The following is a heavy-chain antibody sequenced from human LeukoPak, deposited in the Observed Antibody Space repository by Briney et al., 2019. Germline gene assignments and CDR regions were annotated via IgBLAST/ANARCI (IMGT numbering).Heavy chain of an antibody. CDR1: GGSISSGSYY. J-gene: IGHJ4*02. D-gene: IGHD3-22*01. V-gene: IGHV4-61*02. Sequence: PSQTLSLTCTVSGGSISSGSYYWSWIRQPAGKGLEWIGRIYTSGSTNYNPSLKSRVTISVDTSKNQFSLKLSSVTAADTAVYYCARDGSITMIVVVSFDYWGQGTLVTVSS. CDR2: IYTSGST. CDR3: ARDGSITMIVVVSFDY.